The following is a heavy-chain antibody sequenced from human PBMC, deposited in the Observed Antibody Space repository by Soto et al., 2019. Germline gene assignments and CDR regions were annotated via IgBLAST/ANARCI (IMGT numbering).Heavy chain of an antibody. D-gene: IGHD2-21*02. V-gene: IGHV3-74*01. CDR3: ARKSGDWPLDWGDP. Sequence: VHLVESGGGLVQPGGSLRLSCAASGFNFTNHWMHWVRQAPGKGLVWVSRITRAGKSNAYAESVKGRFAISRDNAKNTVHLPMHGLTVEDTAVYFCARKSGDWPLDWGDPWGQGTLVTVSS. CDR1: GFNFTNHW. CDR2: ITRAGKSN. J-gene: IGHJ5*02.